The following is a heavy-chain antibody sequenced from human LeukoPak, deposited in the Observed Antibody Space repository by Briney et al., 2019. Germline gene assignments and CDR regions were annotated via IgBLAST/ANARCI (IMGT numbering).Heavy chain of an antibody. V-gene: IGHV3-23*01. J-gene: IGHJ5*02. Sequence: SGGSLRLSCAASGFTFDDYGMSWARQAPGKGLEWVSGISSSGSGGSTYYADSVKGRFTISRDNSKNTLYLQMNSLRAEDTAVYYCAKAVIAAARVLNGFDPWGQGTLVTVSS. CDR3: AKAVIAAARVLNGFDP. CDR2: ISSSGSGGST. D-gene: IGHD6-13*01. CDR1: GFTFDDYG.